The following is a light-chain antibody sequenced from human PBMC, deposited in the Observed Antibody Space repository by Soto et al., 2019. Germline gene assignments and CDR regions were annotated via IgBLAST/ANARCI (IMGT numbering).Light chain of an antibody. CDR3: QQHNNWPPWT. J-gene: IGKJ1*01. V-gene: IGKV3-15*01. Sequence: EIVMTQSPATLSVSPGERATLSCRASQSVRSNLAWYQQKPGQAPRLLIFGVSTRDTGIPARFSGSGSGTEFTLTISGLQSEDFAVYHCQQHNNWPPWTFGQGTKVDIK. CDR1: QSVRSN. CDR2: GVS.